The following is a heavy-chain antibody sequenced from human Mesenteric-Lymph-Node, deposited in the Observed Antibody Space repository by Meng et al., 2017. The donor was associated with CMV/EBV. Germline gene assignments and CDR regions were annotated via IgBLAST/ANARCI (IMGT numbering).Heavy chain of an antibody. D-gene: IGHD5-12*01. CDR2: INAGNGNT. CDR3: ARNIVATNWYFDL. J-gene: IGHJ2*01. Sequence: CKDSGYTFTSYAMHWVRQAPGQRLEWMGWINAGNGNTKYSQKFQGRVTITRDTSASTAYMELSSLRSEDTAVYYCARNIVATNWYFDLWGRGTLVTVSS. V-gene: IGHV1-3*01. CDR1: GYTFTSYA.